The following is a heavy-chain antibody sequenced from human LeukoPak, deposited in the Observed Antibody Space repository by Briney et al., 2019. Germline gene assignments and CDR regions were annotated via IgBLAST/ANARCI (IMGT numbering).Heavy chain of an antibody. Sequence: GGSLRLSCAASGLTFKNFAMSWVRQAPGKGLEWLAVTSGDEDSTHYADSVRGHFVISTDNSKNTSFLHMKSLRAEDTAVYYCTIDLMTGFSSGWHFGYWGQGTQVTVSS. CDR2: TSGDEDST. V-gene: IGHV3-23*01. CDR1: GLTFKNFA. CDR3: TIDLMTGFSSGWHFGY. J-gene: IGHJ4*02. D-gene: IGHD6-25*01.